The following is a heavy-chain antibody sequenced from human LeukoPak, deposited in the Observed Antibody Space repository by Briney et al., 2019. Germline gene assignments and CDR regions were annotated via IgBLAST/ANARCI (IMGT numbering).Heavy chain of an antibody. CDR1: GFRFNNFV. CDR2: ISSHGDAT. CDR3: AKLLAYSNYDYFDY. J-gene: IGHJ4*02. V-gene: IGHV3-23*01. D-gene: IGHD4-11*01. Sequence: GGSLRLSCAASGFRFNNFVMNWVRQAPGKGLEWVATISSHGDATHYADSVKGRFTISRDNSKNTLYLQMNSLRVQDTAVYYCAKLLAYSNYDYFDYWGQGTLVTVSS.